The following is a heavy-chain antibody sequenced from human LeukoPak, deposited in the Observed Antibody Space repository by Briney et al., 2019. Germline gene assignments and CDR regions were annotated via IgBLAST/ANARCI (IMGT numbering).Heavy chain of an antibody. CDR3: ARGGVGATPSDY. Sequence: SETLSLTCTVSGGSISSYYWSWIRQPAGKGLEWIGRIYTSGSTNYNPSLKSRVTISVDKSKNQFSLKLSSVAAADTAVYYCARGGVGATPSDYWGQGTLVTVSS. CDR2: IYTSGST. J-gene: IGHJ4*02. CDR1: GGSISSYY. D-gene: IGHD1-26*01. V-gene: IGHV4-4*07.